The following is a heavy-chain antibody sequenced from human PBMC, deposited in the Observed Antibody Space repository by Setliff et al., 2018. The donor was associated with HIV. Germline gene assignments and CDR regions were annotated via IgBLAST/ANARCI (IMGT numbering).Heavy chain of an antibody. V-gene: IGHV4-4*07. Sequence: PSETLSLTCSVSGGSLQGYYWSWIRQPAGKGLQWIGRIYYVGWSKYNPSLEDRVTMSVDTSNNQFSLSLTSVTAADTAVYYCVRSIHGGGSEPFDTWGQGILVTAPQ. CDR2: IYYVGWS. J-gene: IGHJ5*02. CDR1: GGSLQGYY. CDR3: VRSIHGGGSEPFDT. D-gene: IGHD3-10*01.